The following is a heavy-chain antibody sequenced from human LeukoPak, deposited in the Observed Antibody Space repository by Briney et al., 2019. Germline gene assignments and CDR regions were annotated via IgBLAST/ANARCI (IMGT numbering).Heavy chain of an antibody. CDR2: ISGSDSSS. D-gene: IGHD5-12*01. Sequence: QPGGSLRLSCAASGFTFSTYAMSWVRQAPGRGLEWVSSISGSDSSSYYAGSVKGRFTISRDNSKNTLYLQMSSLRAEDTAVYYCAKFSGYYYFDYWGQGTLVTVSS. CDR3: AKFSGYYYFDY. V-gene: IGHV3-23*01. J-gene: IGHJ4*02. CDR1: GFTFSTYA.